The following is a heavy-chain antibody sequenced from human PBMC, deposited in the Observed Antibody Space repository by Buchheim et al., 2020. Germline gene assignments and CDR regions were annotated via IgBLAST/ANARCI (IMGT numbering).Heavy chain of an antibody. CDR3: AKSHSSDWYSIDY. V-gene: IGHV3-30*18. CDR2: ISNDGSDK. Sequence: QVQLVESGGGVVQPGGSLRLSCAASGFTFSIYGMDWVRQAPGKGLEWVAVISNDGSDKYYADSVKGRFTISRDNSKNTLSLQMNSLRAEDTAVYYCAKSHSSDWYSIDYWGQGTL. D-gene: IGHD6-19*01. CDR1: GFTFSIYG. J-gene: IGHJ4*02.